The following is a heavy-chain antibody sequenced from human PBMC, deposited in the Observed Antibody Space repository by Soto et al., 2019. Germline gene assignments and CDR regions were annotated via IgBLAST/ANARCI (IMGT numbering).Heavy chain of an antibody. J-gene: IGHJ4*02. Sequence: QVQLVQSGAEVKKPGSSVKVSCKASGGTFSSYAISWVRQAPGQGLEWMGGIIPIFGTANYAQKFQGRVTITADESTSTAYMELSSLRSADTAVYYCASELEDGYNPCGFDYWGQGTLVTVSS. CDR2: IIPIFGTA. D-gene: IGHD5-12*01. CDR1: GGTFSSYA. CDR3: ASELEDGYNPCGFDY. V-gene: IGHV1-69*12.